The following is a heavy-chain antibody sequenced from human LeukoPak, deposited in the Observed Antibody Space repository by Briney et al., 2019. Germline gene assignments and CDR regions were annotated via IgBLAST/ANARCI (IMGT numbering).Heavy chain of an antibody. J-gene: IGHJ1*01. CDR1: GFTFSSYG. V-gene: IGHV3-30*02. Sequence: GGSLRLSCAASGFTFSSYGMHWVRQAPGKGLEWVAFIRYDGSNKYYGDSVKGRFTISRDNSKNTLYLQMNSLRAEDTAVYYCANVVVPAAISSEYFQHWGQGTLVTVSS. CDR3: ANVVVPAAISSEYFQH. D-gene: IGHD2-2*02. CDR2: IRYDGSNK.